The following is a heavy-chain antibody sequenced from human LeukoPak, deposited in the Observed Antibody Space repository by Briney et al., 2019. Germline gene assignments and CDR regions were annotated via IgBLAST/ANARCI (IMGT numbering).Heavy chain of an antibody. Sequence: GASVKVSCKASGYTFTTHDLNWVRQAAGQGLERMGWMNPNNGNTGYAQKFQGRVTMTGDISINTAYVELSSLTSDDTAVYYCARRDCSSTSCYLGVDLWGQGTLVTVSS. V-gene: IGHV1-8*01. CDR1: GYTFTTHD. D-gene: IGHD2-2*01. CDR3: ARRDCSSTSCYLGVDL. CDR2: MNPNNGNT. J-gene: IGHJ5*02.